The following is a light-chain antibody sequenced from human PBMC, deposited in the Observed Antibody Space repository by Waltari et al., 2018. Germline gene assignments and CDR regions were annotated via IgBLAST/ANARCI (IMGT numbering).Light chain of an antibody. J-gene: IGLJ2*01. CDR3: SSYTSSNTLV. V-gene: IGLV2-14*03. CDR1: SSDVGGYNY. Sequence: QSALTQPASVSGSPGQSIAISCTGTSSDVGGYNYVSWYQRHPGKTPKVVIYDVTNRPSGVSDRFSGSKSGNTASLTISGLQADDEADYYCSSYTSSNTLVFGGGTKLTVL. CDR2: DVT.